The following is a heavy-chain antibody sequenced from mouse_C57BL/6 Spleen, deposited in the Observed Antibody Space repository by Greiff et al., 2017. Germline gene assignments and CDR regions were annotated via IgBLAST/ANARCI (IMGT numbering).Heavy chain of an antibody. Sequence: VQLQQSGGGLVKPGGSLKLSCAASGFTFSDYGMHWVRQAPEKGLEWVAYISSGSSTIYYADTVKGRFTISRDNAKNTLFLQMTSLRSEDTAMYYCARGGYDLSYAMDYWGQGTSVTVSS. CDR1: GFTFSDYG. CDR3: ARGGYDLSYAMDY. D-gene: IGHD2-2*01. V-gene: IGHV5-17*01. J-gene: IGHJ4*01. CDR2: ISSGSSTI.